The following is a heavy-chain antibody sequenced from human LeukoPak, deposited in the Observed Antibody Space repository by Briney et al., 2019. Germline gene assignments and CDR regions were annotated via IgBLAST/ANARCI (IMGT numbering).Heavy chain of an antibody. Sequence: SSETLSLTCAVYGGSFSGYYWSWIRQPPGKGLEWIGEINHSGSTNYNPSLKSRVTISVDTSKNQFSLKLSSVTAADTAVYYCARFPPGGYFDYWGQGTLVTVSS. CDR1: GGSFSGYY. J-gene: IGHJ4*02. V-gene: IGHV4-34*01. CDR2: INHSGST. D-gene: IGHD3-10*01. CDR3: ARFPPGGYFDY.